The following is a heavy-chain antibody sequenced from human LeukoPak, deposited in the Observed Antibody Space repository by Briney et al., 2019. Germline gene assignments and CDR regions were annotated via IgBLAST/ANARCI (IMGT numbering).Heavy chain of an antibody. CDR1: GFTFDTYT. V-gene: IGHV3-21*01. CDR3: ARVRTAYYPDY. Sequence: GGSLRPSCVASGFTFDTYTMNWVRQAPGKGLEWVSSISSKSGYIHYADSVKGRFIISRDNAKNSLSLQMNSLRAEDTAVYYCARVRTAYYPDYWGQGTLVTVSS. D-gene: IGHD3/OR15-3a*01. CDR2: ISSKSGYI. J-gene: IGHJ4*02.